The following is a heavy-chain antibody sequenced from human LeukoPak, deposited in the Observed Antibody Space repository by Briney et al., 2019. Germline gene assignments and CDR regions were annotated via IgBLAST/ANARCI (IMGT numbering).Heavy chain of an antibody. CDR1: GGSISSYY. D-gene: IGHD2-2*01. CDR3: GRLKCISTTCPSRYVMDV. J-gene: IGHJ6*02. V-gene: IGHV4-59*01. Sequence: SETLSHTCSVSGGSISSYYWSWVRQPPGKGLEYIGYIYYSGSTNYNPSLKSRGTISVDTSKDQFSLNLTSVTAADTAVYYCGRLKCISTTCPSRYVMDVWGQGTTVTVSS. CDR2: IYYSGST.